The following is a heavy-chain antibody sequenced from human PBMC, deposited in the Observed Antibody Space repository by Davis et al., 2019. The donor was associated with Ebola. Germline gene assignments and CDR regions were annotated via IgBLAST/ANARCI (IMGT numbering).Heavy chain of an antibody. J-gene: IGHJ1*01. D-gene: IGHD2/OR15-2a*01. CDR1: GFTFNSYG. Sequence: PGGSLRLSCVASGFTFNSYGMHWVRQRPGQGLEWLALISYDGNIIVYADSVKGRFTISRDGSKNTISLLMNSLRHDDSAIYYCAKDASVSRFYPGDFWGPGAQVTVSS. CDR2: ISYDGNII. CDR3: AKDASVSRFYPGDF. V-gene: IGHV3-30*18.